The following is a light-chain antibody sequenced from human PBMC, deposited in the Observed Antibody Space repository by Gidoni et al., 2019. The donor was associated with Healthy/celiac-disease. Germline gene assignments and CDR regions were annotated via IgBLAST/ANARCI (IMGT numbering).Light chain of an antibody. CDR3: CSYAGSSPEV. CDR2: EVS. J-gene: IGLJ1*01. V-gene: IGLV2-23*02. Sequence: QPALTQPASVSGSPGQSCTISCTGTSSDVGSYNLVSWYQQHPGKAPNLLIYEVSKRPSGVSNRFSGSKSGNTASLTISGLQAEDEADYYCCSYAGSSPEVFGTGTKVTVL. CDR1: SSDVGSYNL.